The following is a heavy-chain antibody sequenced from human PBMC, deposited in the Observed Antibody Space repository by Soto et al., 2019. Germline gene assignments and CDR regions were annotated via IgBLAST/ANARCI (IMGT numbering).Heavy chain of an antibody. D-gene: IGHD1-26*01. J-gene: IGHJ6*02. V-gene: IGHV3-9*01. CDR3: AKGADKHYYYGMDV. Sequence: EVQLVESGGGLVQPGRSLRLSCAASGFPFDDYARHWVRRAPGQGLEWVSGSSWNSGSIGYADSVKGRFTISRDNAKNSLYLQMNSLRSEDTALYYCAKGADKHYYYGMDVWGQGTTVTVSS. CDR2: SSWNSGSI. CDR1: GFPFDDYA.